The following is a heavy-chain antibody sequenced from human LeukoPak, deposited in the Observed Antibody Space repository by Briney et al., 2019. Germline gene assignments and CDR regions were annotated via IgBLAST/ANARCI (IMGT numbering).Heavy chain of an antibody. CDR1: GFTFSSYA. D-gene: IGHD6-19*01. Sequence: PGRSLRLSCAASGFTFSSYAMHWVRQAPGKGLEWVAVISYDGSNKYYADSVKGRFTISRDNSKNTLYLQMNSLRAEDTAVYYCARTTDWHQWLVSSWAFDIWGQGTMVTVSS. CDR2: ISYDGSNK. J-gene: IGHJ3*02. V-gene: IGHV3-30*04. CDR3: ARTTDWHQWLVSSWAFDI.